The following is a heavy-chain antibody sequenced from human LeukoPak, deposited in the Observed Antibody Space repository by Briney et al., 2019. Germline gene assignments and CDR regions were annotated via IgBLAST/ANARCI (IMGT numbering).Heavy chain of an antibody. D-gene: IGHD1-26*01. J-gene: IGHJ5*02. Sequence: SETLSLTCTVSGGSISSGSYYWSWIRQPAGKGLEWIGRIYTSGSTNYNPSLKSRVTISVDTSKNQFSLKLISVTAADTAVYYCARDPRGIVGANHNWFDPWGQGTLVTVSS. CDR2: IYTSGST. V-gene: IGHV4-61*02. CDR3: ARDPRGIVGANHNWFDP. CDR1: GGSISSGSYY.